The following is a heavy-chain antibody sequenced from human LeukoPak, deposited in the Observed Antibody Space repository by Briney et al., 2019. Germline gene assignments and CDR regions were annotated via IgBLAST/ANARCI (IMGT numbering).Heavy chain of an antibody. CDR2: ISAYNGNT. CDR3: ARGAPRYCGGDCYVLGDY. V-gene: IGHV1-18*01. CDR1: GYTFTSYG. J-gene: IGHJ4*02. D-gene: IGHD2-21*02. Sequence: ASVKVSCKASGYTFTSYGISWVRQAPGQGLEWMGWISAYNGNTNYAQKLQGRVTMTTDTSTSTAYMELRSLRSDDTAVYYCARGAPRYCGGDCYVLGDYWGQGTLVTVSS.